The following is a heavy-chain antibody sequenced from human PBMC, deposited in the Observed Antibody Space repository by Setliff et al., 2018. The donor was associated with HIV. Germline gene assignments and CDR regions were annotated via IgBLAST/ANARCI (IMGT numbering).Heavy chain of an antibody. CDR2: IYADGAFT. Sequence: GESLKISCAASGFTFSSNAMSWVRQAPGKGLEWVSLIYADGAFTYYADSVEGRFTISRDNSRSRLYLQMNSLRAEDTAVYFCAKAFGGYPNPIEYPQHWGHGTQVTVSS. D-gene: IGHD3-16*01. J-gene: IGHJ1*01. V-gene: IGHV3-23*03. CDR3: AKAFGGYPNPIEYPQH. CDR1: GFTFSSNA.